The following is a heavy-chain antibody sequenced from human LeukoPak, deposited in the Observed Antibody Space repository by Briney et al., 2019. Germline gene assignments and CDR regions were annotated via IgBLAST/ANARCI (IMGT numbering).Heavy chain of an antibody. CDR2: IYYSGST. D-gene: IGHD5-12*01. J-gene: IGHJ5*02. CDR3: ARETGLLSGGYDSPWFDP. V-gene: IGHV4-30-4*01. CDR1: GVSISSGGYS. Sequence: PSETLSLTCAVSGVSISSGGYSWSWIRQPPGKGLEWIGYIYYSGSTYYNPSLKSRVTISVDTSKNQFSLKLSSVTAADTAVYYCARETGLLSGGYDSPWFDPWGQGTLVTVSS.